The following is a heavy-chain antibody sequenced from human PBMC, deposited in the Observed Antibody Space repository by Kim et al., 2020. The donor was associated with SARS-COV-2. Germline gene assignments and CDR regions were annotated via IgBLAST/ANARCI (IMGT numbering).Heavy chain of an antibody. Sequence: GGSLRLSCAASGFTFDDYAMHWVRQAPGKGLEWVSGISWNSGSIGYADSVKGRFTISRDNAKNSLYLQMNSLRAEDTALYYCAKLPGIAAAGTIDYWCQGTLVTVSS. CDR1: GFTFDDYA. J-gene: IGHJ4*02. V-gene: IGHV3-9*01. CDR2: ISWNSGSI. D-gene: IGHD6-13*01. CDR3: AKLPGIAAAGTIDY.